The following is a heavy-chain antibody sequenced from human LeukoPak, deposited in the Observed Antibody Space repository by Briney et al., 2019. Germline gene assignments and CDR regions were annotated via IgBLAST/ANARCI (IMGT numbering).Heavy chain of an antibody. J-gene: IGHJ4*02. Sequence: GESLKISCKGSGSSFTSYWIGWVRQMPGKGLEWMGIIYPGDSDTRYSPSFQGQVTISADKSISTAYLQWSSLKASDTAMYYCARHPSYCSGGSCFSDYWGQGTLVTVSS. V-gene: IGHV5-51*01. CDR1: GSSFTSYW. D-gene: IGHD2-15*01. CDR3: ARHPSYCSGGSCFSDY. CDR2: IYPGDSDT.